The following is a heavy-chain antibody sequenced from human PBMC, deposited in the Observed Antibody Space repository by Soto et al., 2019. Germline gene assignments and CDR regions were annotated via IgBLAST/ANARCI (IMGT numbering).Heavy chain of an antibody. Sequence: GASVKVSCKASEGTFSSYAISWVRQAPGQGLEWRGGIIPIFGTANYAQKFQGRVTITADKSTSTAYMELSSLRSEDTAVYYCARGDQRIHSSSSPYFDLWGRGTLVIVSS. D-gene: IGHD6-6*01. CDR2: IIPIFGTA. J-gene: IGHJ2*01. V-gene: IGHV1-69*06. CDR3: ARGDQRIHSSSSPYFDL. CDR1: EGTFSSYA.